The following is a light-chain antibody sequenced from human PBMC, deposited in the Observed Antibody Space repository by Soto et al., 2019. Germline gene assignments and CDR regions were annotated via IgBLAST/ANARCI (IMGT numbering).Light chain of an antibody. V-gene: IGKV3-20*01. CDR3: QHYGSSPAT. J-gene: IGKJ4*01. CDR2: GAS. Sequence: EIVLTQSPGTLSLSPGERATLSCRASQSVSSSYLAWYQRKPGQAPRLLIFGASSRATGIPDRFSGSGSGTDFTLTISRLEPEDFAVYYCQHYGSSPATFGGGTKVEIK. CDR1: QSVSSSY.